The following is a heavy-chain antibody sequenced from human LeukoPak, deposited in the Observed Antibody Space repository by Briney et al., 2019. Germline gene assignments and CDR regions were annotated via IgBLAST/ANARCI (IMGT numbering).Heavy chain of an antibody. CDR2: IYTSGST. D-gene: IGHD1-26*01. CDR1: GGSISSYY. Sequence: SETLSLTCTVSGGSISSYYWSWIRQPAGKGLEWIGRIYTSGSTNYNPSLKSRVTMSVDTSKNQFSLKLSSVTAADTAVYYCARVSPSGCYPDAFDIWGQGTMVTVSS. J-gene: IGHJ3*02. CDR3: ARVSPSGCYPDAFDI. V-gene: IGHV4-4*07.